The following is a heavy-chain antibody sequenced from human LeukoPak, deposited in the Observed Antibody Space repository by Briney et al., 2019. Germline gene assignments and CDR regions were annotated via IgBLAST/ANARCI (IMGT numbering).Heavy chain of an antibody. V-gene: IGHV4-59*08. CDR2: IYYSGST. CDR3: ASWRYISSWNPFDY. D-gene: IGHD6-13*01. J-gene: IGHJ4*02. CDR1: GGSISSYY. Sequence: SETLSLTCTVSGGSISSYYWSWIRQPPGKGLEWIGYIYYSGSTNYNPSLKSRVTISVDTSKNQFSLKLSSVTAADTAVYYCASWRYISSWNPFDYWGQGTLVTVSS.